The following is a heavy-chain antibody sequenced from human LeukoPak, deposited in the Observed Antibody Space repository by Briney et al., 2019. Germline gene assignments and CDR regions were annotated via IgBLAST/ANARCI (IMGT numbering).Heavy chain of an antibody. CDR2: IYYSGST. D-gene: IGHD6-19*01. Sequence: SETLSLTCTVSGGSISSYYWSWIWQPPGKGLEWIEYIYYSGSTNYNPSLKSRVTISVDTSKNQFSLKLSSVTAADTAVYYCARGYSSGWYGIDYWGQGTLVTVSS. CDR1: GGSISSYY. CDR3: ARGYSSGWYGIDY. V-gene: IGHV4-59*01. J-gene: IGHJ4*02.